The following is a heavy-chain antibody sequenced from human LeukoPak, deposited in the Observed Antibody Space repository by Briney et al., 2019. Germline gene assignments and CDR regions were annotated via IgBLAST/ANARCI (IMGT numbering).Heavy chain of an antibody. Sequence: SETLSLTCTVSGGSISSSSYYWGWIRQPPGKGLEWIGSIYYSGSTYYNPPLKSRVTISVDTSKNQFSLKLSSVTAADTAVYYCARETTMVRGVDRIDYWGQGTLVTVSS. V-gene: IGHV4-39*02. CDR1: GGSISSSSYY. CDR3: ARETTMVRGVDRIDY. CDR2: IYYSGST. J-gene: IGHJ4*02. D-gene: IGHD3-10*01.